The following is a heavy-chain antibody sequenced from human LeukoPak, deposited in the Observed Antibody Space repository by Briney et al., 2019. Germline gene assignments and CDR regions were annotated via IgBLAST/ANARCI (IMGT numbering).Heavy chain of an antibody. D-gene: IGHD3-10*01. CDR1: GFTFSSYV. CDR2: ISASGGST. CDR3: AKDRGTMVRGAIPLG. Sequence: PGGSLRLSCAASGFTFSSYVMSWVRQAPGKGLEWVSGISASGGSTYYADSVKGRFTISRDNSKNTLYLQMNSLRAEDTAVYYCAKDRGTMVRGAIPLGWGQGTLVTVSS. V-gene: IGHV3-23*01. J-gene: IGHJ4*02.